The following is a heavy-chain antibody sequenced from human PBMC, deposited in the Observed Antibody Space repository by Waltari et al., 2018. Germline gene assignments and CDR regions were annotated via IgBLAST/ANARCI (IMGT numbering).Heavy chain of an antibody. V-gene: IGHV3-23*03. D-gene: IGHD1-26*01. CDR1: GCTFSCYA. CDR2: IYSGGST. Sequence: EVQLLESGGGLVQPGGSLRLSCAASGCTFSCYAISWVRQAQGKGLEWVSVIYSGGSTYYADSVKGRFTISRDNSKNTLYLQMNSLRAEDTAVYYCAKDMSYSGSYVDAFDIWGQGTMVTVSS. J-gene: IGHJ3*02. CDR3: AKDMSYSGSYVDAFDI.